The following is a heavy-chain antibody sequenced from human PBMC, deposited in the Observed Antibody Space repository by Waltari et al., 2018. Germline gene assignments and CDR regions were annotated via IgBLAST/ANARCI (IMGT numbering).Heavy chain of an antibody. J-gene: IGHJ4*02. V-gene: IGHV4-38-2*01. D-gene: IGHD1-26*01. CDR2: IYHSGST. CDR1: GYSISSGYY. Sequence: QVQLQESGPGLVKPSETLSLTCAVSGYSISSGYYWGWIRQPPGKGLEWIGSIYHSGSTYDNPSLKSRVTISVDTSKNQFSLKLSSVTAADTAVYYCARSRRVGATSDFDYWGQGTLVTVSS. CDR3: ARSRRVGATSDFDY.